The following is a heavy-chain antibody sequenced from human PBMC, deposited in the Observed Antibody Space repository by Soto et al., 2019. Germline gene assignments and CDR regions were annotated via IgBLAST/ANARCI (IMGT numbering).Heavy chain of an antibody. CDR2: INTYNGKT. D-gene: IGHD2-15*01. J-gene: IGHJ4*02. CDR1: GYTFTDDG. V-gene: IGHV1-18*01. Sequence: QVQLVQSGAEVKKPGASVKVSCKASGYTFTDDGVSWVRQAPGQGLEWMGWINTYNGKTNYAQKVQDRVTMTTDTSTTPAYMELRSLKSDDTAVYYCARDQYAVGGDFWGQGTLVTVSS. CDR3: ARDQYAVGGDF.